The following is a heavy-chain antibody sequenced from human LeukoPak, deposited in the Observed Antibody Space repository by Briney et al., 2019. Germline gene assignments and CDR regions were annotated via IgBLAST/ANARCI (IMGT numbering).Heavy chain of an antibody. J-gene: IGHJ4*02. D-gene: IGHD3-3*01. CDR1: GGSISSYS. CDR3: AGEEILRFLEWSLWSFDY. Sequence: ESLSLTCIEPGGSISSYSWSWIRHHAGEGMEWNGRIFISGSTTYNTSLRSRATMSVDTSKSQFSLKLSSVTAADTAVYYCAGEEILRFLEWSLWSFDYWGQGTLVTVSS. V-gene: IGHV4-4*07. CDR2: IFISGST.